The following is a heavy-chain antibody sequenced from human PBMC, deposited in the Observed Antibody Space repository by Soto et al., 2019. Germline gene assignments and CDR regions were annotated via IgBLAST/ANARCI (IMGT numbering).Heavy chain of an antibody. CDR1: GGSISSGDYY. CDR2: IYYSGST. D-gene: IGHD3-10*01. V-gene: IGHV4-30-4*01. Sequence: SETLSLTCTVSGGSISSGDYYWSWIRQPPGKGLEWIGYIYYSGSTYYNPSLKSRVTISVDTPKNQFSLKLSSVTAADTAVYYCAVKLWLGELPDVWGQGTTVTVSS. CDR3: AVKLWLGELPDV. J-gene: IGHJ6*02.